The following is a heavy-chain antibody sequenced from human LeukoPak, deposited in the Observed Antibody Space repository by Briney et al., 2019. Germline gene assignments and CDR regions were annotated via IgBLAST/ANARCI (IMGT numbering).Heavy chain of an antibody. CDR3: ARYCSSTSCTDDAFDI. CDR1: GYTFTGYY. Sequence: GASVKVSCKASGYTFTGYYMHWVRQAPGQGREWMGRINPNSGGTNYAQKFQGRVTMTRDTPISTAYMELSRLRSDDTAVYYCARYCSSTSCTDDAFDIWGQGTMVTVSS. D-gene: IGHD2-2*01. J-gene: IGHJ3*02. V-gene: IGHV1-2*06. CDR2: INPNSGGT.